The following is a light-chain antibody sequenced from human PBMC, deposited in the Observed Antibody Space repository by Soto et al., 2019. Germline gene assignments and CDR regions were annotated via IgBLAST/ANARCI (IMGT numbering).Light chain of an antibody. CDR1: QTVISDY. CDR3: QVYGNSMWT. V-gene: IGKV3-20*01. Sequence: EIVLTQSPGTLSLSPGDSATLSCRASQTVISDYLAWYQQTPGQAPRLLIYGASSRATDTPDRFSGRGSGTDFSLTISRLEPGDFALYYCQVYGNSMWTFGQGTTVDIK. J-gene: IGKJ1*01. CDR2: GAS.